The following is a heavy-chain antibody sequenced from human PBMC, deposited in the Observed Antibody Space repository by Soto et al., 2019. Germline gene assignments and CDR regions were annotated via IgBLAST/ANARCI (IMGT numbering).Heavy chain of an antibody. V-gene: IGHV3-15*01. CDR1: GFSFSNAW. Sequence: GFLRLSCVPAGFSFSNAWMSWVRQAPGKGLEWVGRIKSKTDGGTTDYAAPVKGRFTISRDDSKNTLYLQMNSLKTEDTAVYYCTTDSYGDYDWYFDLWGRGTLVTVSS. J-gene: IGHJ2*01. D-gene: IGHD4-17*01. CDR2: IKSKTDGGTT. CDR3: TTDSYGDYDWYFDL.